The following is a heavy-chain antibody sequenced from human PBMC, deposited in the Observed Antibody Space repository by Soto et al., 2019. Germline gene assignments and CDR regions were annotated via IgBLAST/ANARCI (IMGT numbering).Heavy chain of an antibody. Sequence: QITLKESGPTLVKPTQTLTLTCTFSEFSLSINGLGVGWIRQPPGKALEWLALIYRDDDKRYSQSLMSRLTINKDTSKNQVVLTMTNMDPMDTATYYCARAYSGYDWGSFDYWGQGTLVTVSS. CDR2: IYRDDDK. J-gene: IGHJ4*02. CDR3: ARAYSGYDWGSFDY. D-gene: IGHD5-12*01. CDR1: EFSLSINGLG. V-gene: IGHV2-5*02.